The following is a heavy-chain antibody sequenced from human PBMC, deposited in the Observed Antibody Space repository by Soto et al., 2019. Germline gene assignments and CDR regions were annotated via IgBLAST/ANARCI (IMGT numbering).Heavy chain of an antibody. Sequence: QVQLVQSGAEVKKPGASVKVSCKASGYTFTRYDINWVRQATGQGLEWMGWMNPNSGNTGYAQKFQGRVTMTRNTSISTAYMELSSLRSEDTAVYYCARGPYSSGWGYYYGMDVWGQGTTVTVSS. CDR3: ARGPYSSGWGYYYGMDV. CDR1: GYTFTRYD. D-gene: IGHD6-19*01. CDR2: MNPNSGNT. V-gene: IGHV1-8*01. J-gene: IGHJ6*02.